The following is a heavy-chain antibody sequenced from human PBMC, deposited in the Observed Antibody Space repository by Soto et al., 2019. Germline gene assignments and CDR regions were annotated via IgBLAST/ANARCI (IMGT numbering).Heavy chain of an antibody. D-gene: IGHD6-19*01. V-gene: IGHV5-10-1*01. CDR2: IYPSDSYT. CDR1: GYSFTSYC. Sequence: PRESREIAWRGSGYSFTSYCISWVRQMPLKGLEWMVRIYPSDSYTNYSPSFQGHVTISADKSISTAYLQWSSLKASDTAMYYCARGDSGWYDSPYYFDYWGQGTLVTVS. J-gene: IGHJ4*02. CDR3: ARGDSGWYDSPYYFDY.